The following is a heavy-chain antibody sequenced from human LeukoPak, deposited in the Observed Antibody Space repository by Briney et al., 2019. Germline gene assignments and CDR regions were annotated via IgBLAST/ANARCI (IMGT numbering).Heavy chain of an antibody. CDR1: SGFTFGNYD. V-gene: IGHV3-48*03. CDR2: FGISGDYST. J-gene: IGHJ5*02. CDR3: ASNRGYCDDTSWPQWFAP. D-gene: IGHD2-15*01. Sequence: GGSLRLSSEASSGFTFGNYDMHWLRRAPGKGLEWLSSFGISGDYSTYYAESVKGRFSISRDNAKNSLFLQMNRLRAEVTAVYYCASNRGYCDDTSWPQWFAPWGQGTLVIVSS.